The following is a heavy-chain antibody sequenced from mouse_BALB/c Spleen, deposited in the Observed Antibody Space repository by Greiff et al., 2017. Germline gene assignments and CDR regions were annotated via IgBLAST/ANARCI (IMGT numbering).Heavy chain of an antibody. CDR3: TRWGILGWYFDV. J-gene: IGHJ1*01. CDR1: GYTFTSYW. Sequence: QVQLQQPGAELVRPGASVKLSCKASGYTFTSYWINWVKQRPGQGLEWIGNIYPSDSYTNYNQKFKDKATLTVDKSSSTAYMQLSSPTSEDSAVYYCTRWGILGWYFDVWGAGTTVTVAS. CDR2: IYPSDSYT. V-gene: IGHV1-69*02.